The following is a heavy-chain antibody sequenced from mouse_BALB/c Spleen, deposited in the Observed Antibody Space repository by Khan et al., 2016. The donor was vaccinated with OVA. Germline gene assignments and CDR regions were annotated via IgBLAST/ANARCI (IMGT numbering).Heavy chain of an antibody. J-gene: IGHJ2*01. CDR2: INPGSGGT. D-gene: IGHD1-1*01. CDR3: ARSYYGYFDY. CDR1: GYAFTNYL. Sequence: QVRLQQSGAELVRPGTSVKVSCKASGYAFTNYLIEWVKQRPGQGLEWIGVINPGSGGTNYNEKFKGKATLTAVKSSSTAYMQLSSLTSDDSAVYFCARSYYGYFDYWGQGTTLTVSS. V-gene: IGHV1-54*01.